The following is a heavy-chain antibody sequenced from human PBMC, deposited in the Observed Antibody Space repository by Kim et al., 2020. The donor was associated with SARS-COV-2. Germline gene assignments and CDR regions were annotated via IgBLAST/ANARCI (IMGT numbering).Heavy chain of an antibody. CDR3: ARDYSGTSGYPTGYFDY. CDR1: GFTFSSYA. J-gene: IGHJ4*02. Sequence: GGSLRLSCAASGFTFSSYAMHWVRQAPGKGLEWVAVISYDGSNKYYADSVKGRFTISRDNSKNTLYLQMNSLRAEDTAVYYCARDYSGTSGYPTGYFDYWGQGTLVTVSS. V-gene: IGHV3-30*04. D-gene: IGHD3-22*01. CDR2: ISYDGSNK.